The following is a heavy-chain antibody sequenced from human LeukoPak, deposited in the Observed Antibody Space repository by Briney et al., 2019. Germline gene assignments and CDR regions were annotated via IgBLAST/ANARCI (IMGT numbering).Heavy chain of an antibody. CDR3: ARGCASSGHYNYYFMDV. D-gene: IGHD5-18*01. Sequence: GGSLRLSCAASGFTVSSYNMNWVRQTPGKGLEWVSYISSSGYTMHHADSVKGRFTVSRDSAKNSLYLQMNSLRDEDAAVYFCARGCASSGHYNYYFMDVWGKGTTVTVSS. CDR2: ISSSGYTM. J-gene: IGHJ6*03. V-gene: IGHV3-48*02. CDR1: GFTVSSYN.